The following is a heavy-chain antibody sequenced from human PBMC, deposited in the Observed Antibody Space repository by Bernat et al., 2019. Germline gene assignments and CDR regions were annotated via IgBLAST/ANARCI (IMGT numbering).Heavy chain of an antibody. D-gene: IGHD3-16*01. J-gene: IGHJ5*02. CDR2: INYSGTT. CDR3: AWDSSPMISWFDP. V-gene: IGHV4-31*03. Sequence: QVQLQESGPGLVKPSQTLSLTCTVSGGSISSGGYYWSWIRQHPGRGLEWIGYINYSGTTYYNPSLRSRVTISVDTSKNEFSLKLYSVTASDTAVYYCAWDSSPMISWFDPWGQGALVTVSS. CDR1: GGSISSGGYY.